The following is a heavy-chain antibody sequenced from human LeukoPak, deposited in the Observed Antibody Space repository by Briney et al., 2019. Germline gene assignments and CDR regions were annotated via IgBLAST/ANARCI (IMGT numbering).Heavy chain of an antibody. V-gene: IGHV3-30*04. CDR3: ARDLWSMVRGVRYYYYMDV. CDR2: ISYDGSNK. J-gene: IGHJ6*03. Sequence: GGSLRLSCAASGFTFSSYAMHWVRQAPGKGLEWGAVISYDGSNKYYADSVKGRFTISRDNTKNTLYLQMNSLRAEDTAVYYCARDLWSMVRGVRYYYYMDVWGKGTTVTVSS. D-gene: IGHD3-10*01. CDR1: GFTFSSYA.